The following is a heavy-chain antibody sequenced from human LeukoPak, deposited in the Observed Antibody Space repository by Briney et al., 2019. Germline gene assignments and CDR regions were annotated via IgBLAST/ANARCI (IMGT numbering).Heavy chain of an antibody. CDR2: ISAYNGNT. J-gene: IGHJ5*02. Sequence: ASGKVSCKSSVYTFTTYGISWVRQAPAQRLEWMGWISAYNGNTNYAQKLQGRVTMTTDTSTSTAYMELRSLRSDATAVYYCARDREAARPGWFDPWGQGTLVTVSS. CDR1: VYTFTTYG. D-gene: IGHD6-6*01. V-gene: IGHV1-18*01. CDR3: ARDREAARPGWFDP.